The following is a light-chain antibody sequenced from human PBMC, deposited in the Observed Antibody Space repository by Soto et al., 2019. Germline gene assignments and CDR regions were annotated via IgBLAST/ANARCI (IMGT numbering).Light chain of an antibody. Sequence: IVLTQSPATLSLSPGERATLSCRASQSVSSSYLAWYQQKPGQAPRLLIYGTSSRATGIPDRFSGSGSGTDFTLTISRLEPEDFAVYYCQQYVSSPWTFGQGTKVDIK. V-gene: IGKV3-20*01. J-gene: IGKJ1*01. CDR3: QQYVSSPWT. CDR1: QSVSSSY. CDR2: GTS.